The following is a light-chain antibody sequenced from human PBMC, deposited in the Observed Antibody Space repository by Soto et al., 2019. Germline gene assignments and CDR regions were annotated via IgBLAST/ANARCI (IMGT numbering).Light chain of an antibody. Sequence: EIVLTQSPGTLSLSPGERGTLSCRASQSVSSSYLAWYQQKPGQAPRLLIFDASTRATGVPARFSGSGSGTEFTLTISSLQSEDFAVYYCQQANDWPPTFGQGTKVDIK. CDR2: DAS. CDR1: QSVSSSY. V-gene: IGKV3-15*01. CDR3: QQANDWPPT. J-gene: IGKJ1*01.